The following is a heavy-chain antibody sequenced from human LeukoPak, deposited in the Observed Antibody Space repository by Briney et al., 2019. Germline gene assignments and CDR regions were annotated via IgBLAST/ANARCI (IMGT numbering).Heavy chain of an antibody. CDR1: GGSISSSSYY. J-gene: IGHJ3*02. Sequence: PSETLSLTCTVSGGSISSSSYYWGWIRQPPGKGLEWLGNIYYTGTTYYNPSLKSRVTISVDTSNNQFSLRLSSVTAADTAVYYCARTANAFDIWGQGTTVTVSS. CDR2: IYYTGTT. V-gene: IGHV4-39*07. CDR3: ARTANAFDI.